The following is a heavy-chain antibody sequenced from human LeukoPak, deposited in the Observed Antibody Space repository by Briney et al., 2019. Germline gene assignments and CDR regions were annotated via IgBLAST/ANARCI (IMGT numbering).Heavy chain of an antibody. CDR3: ARIPYYDFWSGYSYYFDY. CDR1: GFIFNNYA. CDR2: NSGSGDVT. D-gene: IGHD3-3*01. J-gene: IGHJ4*02. V-gene: IGHV3-23*01. Sequence: GGSLRLSCAASGFIFNNYAMSWVRQAPGKGLEWVSANSGSGDVTYYSDSVKGRFTISRDNSENTLYLQMNSLRAEDTAVYYCARIPYYDFWSGYSYYFDYWGQGTLATVSS.